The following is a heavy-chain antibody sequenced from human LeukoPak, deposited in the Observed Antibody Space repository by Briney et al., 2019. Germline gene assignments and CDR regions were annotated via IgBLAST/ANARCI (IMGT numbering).Heavy chain of an antibody. J-gene: IGHJ4*02. CDR2: ISPNSGGT. CDR1: GYTFTGYF. V-gene: IGHV1-2*02. Sequence: ASVKVSCKAPGYTFTGYFINGVRQAPGQGLEWMGWISPNSGGTNYAQKFQGRVTMTRDTSISTAYMELSRLRSDDTAVYYCARDSFGAPDTWGQGTLVTVSS. D-gene: IGHD1-26*01. CDR3: ARDSFGAPDT.